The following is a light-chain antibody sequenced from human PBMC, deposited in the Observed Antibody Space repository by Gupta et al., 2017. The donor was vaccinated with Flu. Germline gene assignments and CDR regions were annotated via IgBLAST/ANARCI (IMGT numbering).Light chain of an antibody. J-gene: IGLJ1*01. CDR2: SNS. V-gene: IGLV1-44*01. CDR1: SSNIGSNN. Sequence: QSVLTQPPSASVTPGQRVPISCSGRSSNIGSNNVNVYQQLPATAPKLLIYSNSRRSSGVPDRFSGSKSGTSAAVAISGLQAEDEADYYCAAWDDSRNGYVFGTGTKVTVL. CDR3: AAWDDSRNGYV.